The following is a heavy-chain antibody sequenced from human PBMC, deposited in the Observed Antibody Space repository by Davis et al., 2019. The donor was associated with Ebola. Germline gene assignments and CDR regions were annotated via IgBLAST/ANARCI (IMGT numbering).Heavy chain of an antibody. Sequence: GESLKISCAASGFTFISYWMNWVRQAPGKGLGWVANIKQDGSEKYYVDSVKGRFSISRDNAKNSLYLQMNGLRAEDTAVYYCARSYSGSRIYDYWGQGTLVTVSS. CDR3: ARSYSGSRIYDY. CDR1: GFTFISYW. CDR2: IKQDGSEK. J-gene: IGHJ4*02. D-gene: IGHD1-26*01. V-gene: IGHV3-7*03.